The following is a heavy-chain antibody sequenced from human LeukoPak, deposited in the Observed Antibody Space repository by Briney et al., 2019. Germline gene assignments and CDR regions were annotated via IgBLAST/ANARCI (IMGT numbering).Heavy chain of an antibody. CDR3: GRYYYYDSSGYYPYYYYYYYMDV. J-gene: IGHJ6*03. D-gene: IGHD3-22*01. CDR2: ISAYNGNT. CDR1: GYTFTSYG. Sequence: ASVKVSCKASGYTFTSYGISWVRQAPGQGLEWMGWISAYNGNTNYAQKLQGRVAITTDTSTSTAYLELRSLRSDDTAVYYCGRYYYYDSSGYYPYYYYYYYMDVWGKGTTVTVSS. V-gene: IGHV1-18*01.